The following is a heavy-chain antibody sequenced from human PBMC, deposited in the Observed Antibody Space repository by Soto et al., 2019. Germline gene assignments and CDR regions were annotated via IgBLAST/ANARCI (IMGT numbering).Heavy chain of an antibody. V-gene: IGHV1-3*01. CDR3: ATAISATTFDH. Sequence: QVHLVQSGAEVKAPGASVRISCATSGNVFNDYEIHWLRQAPGHRLEWMGWINGGNGNTGSPQRFQSRVTMSRDTSARTSYVELRSLSPEDTAVYYCATAISATTFDHWGQGTLVTVSP. CDR2: INGGNGNT. J-gene: IGHJ4*02. CDR1: GNVFNDYE.